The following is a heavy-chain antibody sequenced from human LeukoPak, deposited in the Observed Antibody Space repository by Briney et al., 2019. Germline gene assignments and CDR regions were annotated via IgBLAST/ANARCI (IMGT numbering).Heavy chain of an antibody. CDR2: IIPILGIA. D-gene: IGHD7-27*01. Sequence: ASVKVSCKASGGTFSSYAISWVRQAPGQGLEWMGRIIPILGIANYAQKFQGRVTITADKSTSTAYMELSSLRSEDTAVYYCARDQVSSNWGSYYYYYMDVWGKGTTVTVSS. CDR3: ARDQVSSNWGSYYYYYMDV. CDR1: GGTFSSYA. V-gene: IGHV1-69*04. J-gene: IGHJ6*03.